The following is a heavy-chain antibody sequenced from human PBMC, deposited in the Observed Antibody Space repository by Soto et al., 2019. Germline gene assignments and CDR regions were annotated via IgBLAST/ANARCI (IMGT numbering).Heavy chain of an antibody. CDR1: GGSISSGGYY. D-gene: IGHD1-26*01. V-gene: IGHV4-31*03. J-gene: IGHJ4*02. Sequence: QVQLQESGPGLVKPSQTLSLTCTVSGGSISSGGYYWSWIRQHPGKGLELIGYIYYSGSTYYNPSLKSRVTISVDTSKNQFSLKLSSVTAADTAVYYCARDDKVDSGSNRAFDYWGQGTLVTVSS. CDR3: ARDDKVDSGSNRAFDY. CDR2: IYYSGST.